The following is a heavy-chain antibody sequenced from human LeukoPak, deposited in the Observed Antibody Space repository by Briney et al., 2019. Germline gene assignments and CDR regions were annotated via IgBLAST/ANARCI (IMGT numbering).Heavy chain of an antibody. CDR1: GFTFSRYG. CDR3: ARDVGITADGNYLDY. CDR2: IWFDGSNK. V-gene: IGHV3-33*01. D-gene: IGHD6-13*01. J-gene: IGHJ4*02. Sequence: PGRSLRLSCAASGFTFSRYGMHWVRQAPGKGLEWVAVIWFDGSNKYYADSVEGRFTVSRDNSKYTLSLEMNSLRVDDTAVYYCARDVGITADGNYLDYWGQGTLVTVSS.